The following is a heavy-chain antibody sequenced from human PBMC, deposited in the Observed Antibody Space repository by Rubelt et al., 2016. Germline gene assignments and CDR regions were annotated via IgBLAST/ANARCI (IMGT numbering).Heavy chain of an antibody. V-gene: IGHV4-34*01. J-gene: IGHJ4*02. CDR1: GGSFSGSF. CDR2: INESGTT. Sequence: QVQLQQWGAGLLKPSETLSLTCAVYGGSFSGSFWGWIRQPPGKGLEWIGEINESGTTNYNPSLKSRVTISLDTSNSQISLELSSVTAAETAVYYCARSLFDYWGQGTLVTVSS. CDR3: ARSLFDY.